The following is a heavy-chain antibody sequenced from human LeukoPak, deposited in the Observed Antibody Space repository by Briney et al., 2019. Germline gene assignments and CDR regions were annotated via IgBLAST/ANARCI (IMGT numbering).Heavy chain of an antibody. CDR3: ASDDSKWGVNGYYYYYYMDV. CDR1: GYATSSGNY. V-gene: IGHV4-38-2*01. D-gene: IGHD3-10*01. Sequence: SETLSLTRAVSGYATSSGNYWGWIPQPPGKGLEWIGKTYHSGSTYYSPSLKSRVTISLDTSKNQFSLKLSSVTAADTAVYYCASDDSKWGVNGYYYYYYMDVWGKGTTVTVSS. J-gene: IGHJ6*03. CDR2: TYHSGST.